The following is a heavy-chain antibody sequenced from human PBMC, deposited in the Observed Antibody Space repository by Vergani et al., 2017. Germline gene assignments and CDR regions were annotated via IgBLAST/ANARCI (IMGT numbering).Heavy chain of an antibody. CDR1: GYTFTGYY. Sequence: QVQLVQSGAEVKKPGASVKVSCKASGYTFTGYYMHWVRQAPGQGLEWMGWINPNSGGTNYAKKFQGRVTMTRDTSISTAYMELSRLRSDDTAVYYCARGRAFTTLGYWGQGTLVTVSS. CDR3: ARGRAFTTLGY. J-gene: IGHJ4*02. V-gene: IGHV1-2*02. D-gene: IGHD3-16*01. CDR2: INPNSGGT.